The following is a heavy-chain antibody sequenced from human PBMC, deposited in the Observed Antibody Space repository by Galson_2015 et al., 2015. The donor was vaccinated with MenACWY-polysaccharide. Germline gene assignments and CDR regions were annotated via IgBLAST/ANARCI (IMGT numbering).Heavy chain of an antibody. J-gene: IGHJ5*02. CDR3: TKAGAKYCRGSSCYFNWFDP. Sequence: LRLSGAASGFTFSSYWMHWVRQAPGKGLVWVSRINADGSATDYADSVRGRFTISRDNAKNTLYLEMNSLRAEDTAVYYCTKAGAKYCRGSSCYFNWFDPWGQGTLVTVSS. CDR2: INADGSAT. CDR1: GFTFSSYW. D-gene: IGHD2-15*01. V-gene: IGHV3-74*01.